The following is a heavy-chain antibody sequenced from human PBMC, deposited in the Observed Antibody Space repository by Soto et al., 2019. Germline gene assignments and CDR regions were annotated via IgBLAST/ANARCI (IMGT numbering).Heavy chain of an antibody. CDR3: ARGQAFWTGYYRMPYYFDY. J-gene: IGHJ4*02. CDR2: LYYSGST. Sequence: PSETLSLTCTVSGGSVSSGSYYWSWIRQPPGKGLEYIGYLYYSGSTNYNPSLKSRVTISVDTPKNQFSLKLTSVTAADTAIYYCARGQAFWTGYYRMPYYFDYWGQGTLVTVSS. D-gene: IGHD3-3*01. V-gene: IGHV4-61*01. CDR1: GGSVSSGSYY.